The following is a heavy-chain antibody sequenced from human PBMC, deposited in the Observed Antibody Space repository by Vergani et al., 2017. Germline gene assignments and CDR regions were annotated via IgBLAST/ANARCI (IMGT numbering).Heavy chain of an antibody. J-gene: IGHJ6*04. CDR1: GFSFNSYW. V-gene: IGHV3-74*03. CDR2: IKSDGSIT. CDR3: ATYYYGSGSESFQGV. Sequence: DVHLAESGGGFFQPGGSLRLSCSASGFSFNSYWMHWVRQVPGKGLLWVSRIKSDGSITAYADSVKGRFTISRDNAQNTLYLQMNSLRAEDTAVYYCATYYYGSGSESFQGVWGKGTTVTVSS. D-gene: IGHD3-10*01.